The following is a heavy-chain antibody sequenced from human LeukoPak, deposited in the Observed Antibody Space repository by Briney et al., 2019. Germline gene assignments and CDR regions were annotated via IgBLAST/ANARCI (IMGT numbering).Heavy chain of an antibody. J-gene: IGHJ4*02. D-gene: IGHD6-19*01. V-gene: IGHV1-18*01. CDR3: ARAGMQSTGFPDY. Sequence: ASVKVSCKASGYTFATYGVTWVRQAPGQGLEWMGWISNYNGNTMYGQKFQGRVTMTTDTSTSTAYMEVRSLRSDDTAVYYCARAGMQSTGFPDYWGQGALVTVS. CDR1: GYTFATYG. CDR2: ISNYNGNT.